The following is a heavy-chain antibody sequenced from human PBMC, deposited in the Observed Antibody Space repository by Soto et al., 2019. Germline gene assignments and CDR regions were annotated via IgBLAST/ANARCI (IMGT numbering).Heavy chain of an antibody. J-gene: IGHJ4*02. Sequence: RLSCAASGFTFSSYGMHWVRQAPGKGLEWVAVISYDGSNKYYADSVKGRFTISRDNSKNTLYLQMNSLRAEDTAVYYCAKGGKIAAAGIFDYWGQGTLVTVYS. CDR2: ISYDGSNK. V-gene: IGHV3-30*18. D-gene: IGHD6-13*01. CDR3: AKGGKIAAAGIFDY. CDR1: GFTFSSYG.